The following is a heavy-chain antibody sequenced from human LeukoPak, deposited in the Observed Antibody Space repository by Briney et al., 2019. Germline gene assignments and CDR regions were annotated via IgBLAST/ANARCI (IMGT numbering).Heavy chain of an antibody. J-gene: IGHJ6*03. V-gene: IGHV1-69*05. D-gene: IGHD1-7*01. CDR3: ARGTMELRYYYYMDV. CDR1: GGTFSSYA. CDR2: IIPVFGPA. Sequence: PAASVKVSCKASGGTFSSYAISWVRQAPGQGLEWMGGIIPVFGPAKYAQKFQGRVTITTDESTSTAYMELSSLRSEDTAVYYCARGTMELRYYYYMDVWGIGTTVAVSS.